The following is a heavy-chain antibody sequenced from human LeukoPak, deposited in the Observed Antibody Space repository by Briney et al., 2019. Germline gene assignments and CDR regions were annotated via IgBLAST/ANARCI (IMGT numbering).Heavy chain of an antibody. J-gene: IGHJ3*02. D-gene: IGHD3-10*01. CDR1: GGSISTSNYY. CDR3: AKSNGSGLVDI. V-gene: IGHV4-39*07. Sequence: SETLSLTCTVSGGSISTSNYYWGWIRQPPGKGLEWIGNIFYSGSTYYSPSLKRRVTISLDTSRNQFSLKLNSVTAADTAVYYCAKSNGSGLVDIWGQGTVVTVSS. CDR2: IFYSGST.